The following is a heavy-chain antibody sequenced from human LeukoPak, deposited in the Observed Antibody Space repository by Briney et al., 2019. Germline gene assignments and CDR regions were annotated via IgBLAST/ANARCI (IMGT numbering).Heavy chain of an antibody. D-gene: IGHD6-19*01. V-gene: IGHV3-23*01. CDR3: AKDRGSIAVAGTCVDY. J-gene: IGHJ4*02. CDR1: GFTFSSYA. CDR2: ISGSGGST. Sequence: GGSLRLSCAASGFTFSSYAMSWVRQAPGKGLEWVSAISGSGGSTYYADSVKGRFTISRDNSKNTLYLQMNSLRAEDTAVYYCAKDRGSIAVAGTCVDYWGQGTLVTVSS.